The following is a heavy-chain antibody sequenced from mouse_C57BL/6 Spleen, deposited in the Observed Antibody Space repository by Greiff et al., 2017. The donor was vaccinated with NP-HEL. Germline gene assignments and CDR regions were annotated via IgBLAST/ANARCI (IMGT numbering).Heavy chain of an antibody. J-gene: IGHJ2*01. V-gene: IGHV5-9*01. D-gene: IGHD2-4*01. Sequence: EVHLVESGGGLVKPGGSLKLSCAASGFTFSSYTMSWVRQTPEKRLEWVATISGGGGNTYYPDSVKGRFTISRDNAKNTLYLQMSSLRSEDTALYYCGRHGDYDSYFDYWGQGTTLTVSS. CDR1: GFTFSSYT. CDR2: ISGGGGNT. CDR3: GRHGDYDSYFDY.